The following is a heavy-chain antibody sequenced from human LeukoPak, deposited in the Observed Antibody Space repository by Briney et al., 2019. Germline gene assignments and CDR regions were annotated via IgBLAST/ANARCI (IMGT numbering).Heavy chain of an antibody. CDR3: ARYDRYSSGWYEGGK. J-gene: IGHJ4*02. CDR2: ISYDGRNQ. D-gene: IGHD6-19*01. CDR1: GTTLTSYA. V-gene: IGHV3-30-3*01. Sequence: GGSLRPSCAVSGTTLTSYAMPWVRQAPGRGLEWVAAISYDGRNQYYADSVKGRFPTSRDNSKKTLYLQMNSLRAEDTAVYYWARYDRYSSGWYEGGKWGQGTLVTVSS.